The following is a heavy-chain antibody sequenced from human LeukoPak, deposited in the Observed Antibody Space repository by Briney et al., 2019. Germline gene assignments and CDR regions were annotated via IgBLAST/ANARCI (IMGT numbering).Heavy chain of an antibody. D-gene: IGHD3-16*01. CDR1: GYSFTSYW. J-gene: IGHJ4*02. CDR2: VYPGDSDT. Sequence: GESLKISCKGSGYSFTSYWIGWVRQMPGKGLEWMGIVYPGDSDTRYSPSFQGQVTISADKSISTAYLQWSSLKASDTAMYYCARQEGVDYVWGSYRYFDYWGQGTLVTVSS. CDR3: ARQEGVDYVWGSYRYFDY. V-gene: IGHV5-51*01.